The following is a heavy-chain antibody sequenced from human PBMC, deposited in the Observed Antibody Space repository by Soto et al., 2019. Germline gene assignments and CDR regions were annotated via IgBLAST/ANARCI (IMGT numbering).Heavy chain of an antibody. V-gene: IGHV3-21*01. J-gene: IGHJ3*02. D-gene: IGHD5-12*01. CDR2: ISSSSSYI. CDR1: GFTFSSYS. CDR3: ASSFLNIVATTDAFDI. Sequence: EVQLVESGGGLVQPGGSLRLSCAASGFTFSSYSMNWVRQAPGKGLEWVSSISSSSSYIYYADSVKGRFTISRDNAKNSLYLQMNSLRAEDTAVYYCASSFLNIVATTDAFDIWGQGTMVTVSS.